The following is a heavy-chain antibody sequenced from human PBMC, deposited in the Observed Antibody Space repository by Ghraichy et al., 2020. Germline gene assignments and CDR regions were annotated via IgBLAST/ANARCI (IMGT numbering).Heavy chain of an antibody. CDR2: IYYSGST. CDR1: GGSISSYY. Sequence: SETLSLTCTVSGGSISSYYWSWIRQPPGKGLEWIGYIYYSGSTNYNPSLKSRVTISVDTSKNQFSLKLSSVTAADTAVYYCARGSNDFWSGYYPPGHYYYGMDVWGQGTTVTVSS. V-gene: IGHV4-59*01. J-gene: IGHJ6*02. D-gene: IGHD3-3*01. CDR3: ARGSNDFWSGYYPPGHYYYGMDV.